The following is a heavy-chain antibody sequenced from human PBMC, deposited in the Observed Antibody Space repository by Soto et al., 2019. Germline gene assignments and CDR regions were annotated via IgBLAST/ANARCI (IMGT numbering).Heavy chain of an antibody. CDR1: GFTFRSYV. Sequence: QVQLVESGGGVVQPGTSLRLSCVGSGFTFRSYVIHWVRQAPGKGLEWVALTSYDGSNNYYDDSVKGRFTISRDNSRNTVDLQMDSLSLEDTALYYCARWGRTGGLDVWGQGTLVSVSS. V-gene: IGHV3-30*19. D-gene: IGHD3-16*01. J-gene: IGHJ4*02. CDR2: TSYDGSNN. CDR3: ARWGRTGGLDV.